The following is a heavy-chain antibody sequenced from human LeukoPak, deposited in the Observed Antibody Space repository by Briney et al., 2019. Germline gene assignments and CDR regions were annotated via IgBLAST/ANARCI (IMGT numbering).Heavy chain of an antibody. CDR1: GFTFDDYG. D-gene: IGHD6-6*01. CDR2: INWNGGST. V-gene: IGHV3-20*04. CDR3: ARDIAARLTGAIDY. J-gene: IGHJ4*02. Sequence: PGGSLRLSCAASGFTFDDYGMSWVRQAPGKGPEWVSGINWNGGSTGYADSVKGRFTISRDNAKNSLYLQMNSLRAEDTALYYCARDIAARLTGAIDYWGQGTLVTVSS.